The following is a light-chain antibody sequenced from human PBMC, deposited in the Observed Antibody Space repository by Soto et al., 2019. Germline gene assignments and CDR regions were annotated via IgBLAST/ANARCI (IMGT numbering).Light chain of an antibody. Sequence: LKRPASGLWCPCRSIAFSCLGTSRDFGSSHLVSWYQQHEGKAPKLMIYDVSKRPSGVSNRFSGSKSGNTASLTISGVQSEDEADYYCCSYVGSSSPHVSGTGTKLTVL. V-gene: IGLV2-23*02. CDR2: DVS. CDR3: CSYVGSSSPHV. CDR1: SRDFGSSHL. J-gene: IGLJ1*01.